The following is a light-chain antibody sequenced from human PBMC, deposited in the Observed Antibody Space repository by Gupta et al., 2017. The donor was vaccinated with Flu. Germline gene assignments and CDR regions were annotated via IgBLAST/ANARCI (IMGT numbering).Light chain of an antibody. CDR1: QSVISTY. CDR2: GAS. J-gene: IGKJ2*01. V-gene: IGKV3-20*01. CDR3: QHYGSSKYT. Sequence: EVVLTQSPGTLSLSPGERVTLSCRASQSVISTYLAWYQQKPGQSPRLLIYGASNTATGIPDRFSGSGSGTDFTVTISRLEAEDFAVYYCQHYGSSKYTFGQGTKLEIK.